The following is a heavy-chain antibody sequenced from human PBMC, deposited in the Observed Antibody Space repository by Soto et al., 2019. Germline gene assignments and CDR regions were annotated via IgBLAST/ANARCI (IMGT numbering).Heavy chain of an antibody. D-gene: IGHD2-21*02. CDR1: GYTFTGYY. CDR3: ARSSYCGGDCPGPFDY. CDR2: INPNSGGT. J-gene: IGHJ4*02. V-gene: IGHV1-2*02. Sequence: ASVKVSCKASGYTFTGYYMHWVRQAPGQGPEWMGWINPNSGGTNYAQKFQGRVTMTRDTSISTAYMELSRLRSDDTAVYYCARSSYCGGDCPGPFDYWGQGTLVTVSS.